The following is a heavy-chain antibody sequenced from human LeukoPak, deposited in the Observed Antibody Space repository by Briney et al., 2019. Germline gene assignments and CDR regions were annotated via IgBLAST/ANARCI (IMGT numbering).Heavy chain of an antibody. CDR3: ARTTEGGYTYDYFYYYYMDV. Sequence: PSETLSLTCTVSGGSISSGNYYWHWIRQPAGKGLEWIGRIYTSGSTNYNPSLKSRVTISVDTSKNQFSLKLSSVTAADTAVYYCARTTEGGYTYDYFYYYYMDVWGKGTTVTISS. CDR1: GGSISSGNYY. D-gene: IGHD5-18*01. CDR2: IYTSGST. V-gene: IGHV4-61*02. J-gene: IGHJ6*03.